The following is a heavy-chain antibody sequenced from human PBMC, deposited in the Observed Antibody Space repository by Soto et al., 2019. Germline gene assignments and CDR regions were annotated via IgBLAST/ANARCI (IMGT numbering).Heavy chain of an antibody. CDR1: GGSISSGDYF. J-gene: IGHJ5*02. D-gene: IGHD2-2*01. CDR3: ARRAPFSTGASFDP. V-gene: IGHV4-31*03. Sequence: QVQLQESGPGLVKPSQTLSLTCTVSGGSISSGDYFWSWIRQHPGKGLEWIGYIEHSGATYYNPSLKSRLSISVDTSTNQFSLRLSSVTAADTAVYYCARRAPFSTGASFDPWGQGTLVIVSS. CDR2: IEHSGAT.